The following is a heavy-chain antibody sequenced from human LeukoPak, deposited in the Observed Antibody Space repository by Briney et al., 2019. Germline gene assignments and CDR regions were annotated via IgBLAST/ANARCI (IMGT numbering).Heavy chain of an antibody. V-gene: IGHV4-39*07. CDR2: INYSGRT. CDR1: DDSISNNRYF. Sequence: SETLSLTCTISDDSISNNRYFWAWIRQPPGKGLEWIGSINYSGRTYYNPSLKSRVTFSLDMSKNQFSLKLDSVTAADTAMYYCTRITIHGNSDYWGQGTLVTVSS. J-gene: IGHJ4*02. CDR3: TRITIHGNSDY. D-gene: IGHD5-24*01.